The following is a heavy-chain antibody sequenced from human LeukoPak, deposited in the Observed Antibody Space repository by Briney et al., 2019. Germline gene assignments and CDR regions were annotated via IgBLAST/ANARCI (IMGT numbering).Heavy chain of an antibody. V-gene: IGHV3-23*01. J-gene: IGHJ3*01. CDR1: TLTFSSYV. D-gene: IGHD3-3*01. Sequence: GGSLRLSCAASTLTFSSYVMTWVRQAPGKGLEWVAIVSGSGGTTDYADSVKGRFTISRDNSNNMVYLQLKSLRVEDTAVYYCAKGRGAFGAIISDAFDVWGHGTMVIVSS. CDR2: VSGSGGTT. CDR3: AKGRGAFGAIISDAFDV.